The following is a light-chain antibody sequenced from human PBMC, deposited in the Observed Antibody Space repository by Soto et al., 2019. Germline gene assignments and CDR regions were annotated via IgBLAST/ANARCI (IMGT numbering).Light chain of an antibody. CDR2: DAS. CDR1: QSVSSY. CDR3: QQRSNWPSIT. J-gene: IGKJ5*01. V-gene: IGKV3-11*01. Sequence: EIVLAQAPGTLSLSPWEKATLFGRASQSVSSYLAWYQQKPGQAPMLLIYDASNRATGIPARFSGSGSGTDFTLTIRSLDPEDFAVYYCQQRSNWPSITFGQGTLLEIK.